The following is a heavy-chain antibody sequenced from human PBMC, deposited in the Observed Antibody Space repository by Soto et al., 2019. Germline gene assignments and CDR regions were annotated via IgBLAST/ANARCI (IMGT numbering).Heavy chain of an antibody. CDR3: ARGAKGQWLVDY. V-gene: IGHV3-74*01. CDR1: GFTFNTYW. J-gene: IGHJ4*02. CDR2: VNMDGSTT. Sequence: EVQLVESGGGLVQPGGSLRLSCAASGFTFNTYWLHWVRQAPGKGLVWVSRVNMDGSTTTYADSVRGRFTISRDNAKDTVYLEMNRLRDEDMAVYYCARGAKGQWLVDYWGQGTLVTVSS. D-gene: IGHD6-19*01.